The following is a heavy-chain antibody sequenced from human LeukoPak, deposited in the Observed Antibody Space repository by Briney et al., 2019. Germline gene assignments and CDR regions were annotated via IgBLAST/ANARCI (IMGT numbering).Heavy chain of an antibody. Sequence: SATLSLTCAVYGGSFSGYYLRWIRQPPGKGLEWIGEINHSGTTNYNPSLKSRVTISVDTSKNQFSLKLSSVTAADTAVYYCAISSGPFDHWGQGTLVTVSS. D-gene: IGHD6-19*01. CDR1: GGSFSGYY. CDR2: INHSGTT. J-gene: IGHJ4*02. V-gene: IGHV4-34*01. CDR3: AISSGPFDH.